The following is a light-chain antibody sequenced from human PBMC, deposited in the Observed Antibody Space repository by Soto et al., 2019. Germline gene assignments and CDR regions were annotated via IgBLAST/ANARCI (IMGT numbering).Light chain of an antibody. CDR3: QKYNSAPHT. CDR2: AAS. V-gene: IGKV1-27*01. CDR1: QGISNY. J-gene: IGKJ2*01. Sequence: DIQMTQSPSSLSASVGDRVTITCRASQGISNYLAWYQQKPGKVPKLLIYAASTLQSGVPSRFSGSGSGTDCTLTISSLQPEDVATYYYQKYNSAPHTFGQGTMLEIK.